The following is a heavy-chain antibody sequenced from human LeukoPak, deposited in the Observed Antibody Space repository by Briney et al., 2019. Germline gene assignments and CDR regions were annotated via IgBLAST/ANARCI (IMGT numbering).Heavy chain of an antibody. V-gene: IGHV3-74*01. CDR2: ITTDGSST. Sequence: GGSLRLSCAASGFTFSSYWMHWVRQAPGKGLMWVSLITTDGSSTTYADSVKGRSTISRDNAKNTLYLQMNSLRAEDTAVYYCARDYYSGSRDLDYWGQGTLVTVSS. D-gene: IGHD3-22*01. J-gene: IGHJ4*02. CDR3: ARDYYSGSRDLDY. CDR1: GFTFSSYW.